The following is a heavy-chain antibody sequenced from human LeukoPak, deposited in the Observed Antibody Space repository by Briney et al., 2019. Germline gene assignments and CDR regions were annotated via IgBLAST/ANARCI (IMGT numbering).Heavy chain of an antibody. CDR3: ARDPYNGAYSEGYYYYYMDV. J-gene: IGHJ6*03. CDR2: ISSSSSYI. CDR1: GFTFSSYS. Sequence: GGSLRLSCAASGFTFSSYSMNWVRQAPGKGLEWVSSISSSSSYIYYADSVKGRFTISRDNAQNSLYLQMNSLRVEDTAIYYCARDPYNGAYSEGYYYYYMDVWGKGTTVTVFS. V-gene: IGHV3-21*01. D-gene: IGHD1-1*01.